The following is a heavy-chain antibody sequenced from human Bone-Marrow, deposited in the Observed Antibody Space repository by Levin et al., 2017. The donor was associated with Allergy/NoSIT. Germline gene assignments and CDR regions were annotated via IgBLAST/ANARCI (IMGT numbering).Heavy chain of an antibody. Sequence: GGSLRLSCAASTFIFSNYGAQWVRQAPGKGLEWMALIWNDGSNKYYADSVKGRFTISRDNSKNTVYLQMNSLRVEDTAVYYCARSVGLDGDHDYYGMDVWGQGTTVTVS. V-gene: IGHV3-33*01. CDR3: ARSVGLDGDHDYYGMDV. CDR1: TFIFSNYG. J-gene: IGHJ6*02. CDR2: IWNDGSNK. D-gene: IGHD4-17*01.